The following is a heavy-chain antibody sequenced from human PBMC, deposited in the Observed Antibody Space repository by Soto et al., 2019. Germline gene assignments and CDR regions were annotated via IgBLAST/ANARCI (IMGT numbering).Heavy chain of an antibody. D-gene: IGHD3-3*01. Sequence: GSLRLSCAASGFTFSSYAMSWVRQAPGKGLEWVSAISGSGGSTYYADSVKGRFTISRDNSKNTLYLQMNSLRAEDTAVYYCAKGDYDFWSGYYNWFDPWGQGTLVTVSS. V-gene: IGHV3-23*01. CDR3: AKGDYDFWSGYYNWFDP. J-gene: IGHJ5*02. CDR1: GFTFSSYA. CDR2: ISGSGGST.